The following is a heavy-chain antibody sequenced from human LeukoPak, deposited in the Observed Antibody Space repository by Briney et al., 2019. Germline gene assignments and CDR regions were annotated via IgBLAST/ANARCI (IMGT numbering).Heavy chain of an antibody. V-gene: IGHV3-64*01. Sequence: GGSLRLSCAASGFTFSSYAMHWVRQAPGKGLEYVSAISSNGGSTYYANSVKGRFTISRDNSKNTLYLQMGSLRAEDMAVYYCATIFERYCSSISCPDAFDIWGQGTMVTVSS. J-gene: IGHJ3*02. CDR1: GFTFSSYA. CDR2: ISSNGGST. CDR3: ATIFERYCSSISCPDAFDI. D-gene: IGHD2-2*01.